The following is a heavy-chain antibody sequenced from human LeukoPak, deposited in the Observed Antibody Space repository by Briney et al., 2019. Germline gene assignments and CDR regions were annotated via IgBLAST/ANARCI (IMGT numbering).Heavy chain of an antibody. D-gene: IGHD3-3*01. V-gene: IGHV4-4*07. J-gene: IGHJ6*03. Sequence: SETLSLNCTVSGGSISSYYWSWIRQPAGKGLEWIGRIYTSGSTNYNPSLKSRVTMSVDTSKNQFSLKLSSVTAADTAVYYCARVRFLERYYYYMDVWGKGTTVTVSS. CDR1: GGSISSYY. CDR3: ARVRFLERYYYYMDV. CDR2: IYTSGST.